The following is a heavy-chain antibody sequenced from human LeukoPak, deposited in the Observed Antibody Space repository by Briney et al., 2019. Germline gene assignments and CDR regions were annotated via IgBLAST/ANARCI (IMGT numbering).Heavy chain of an antibody. J-gene: IGHJ4*02. CDR3: ARDFWRYCSGGSCYFDY. D-gene: IGHD2-15*01. Sequence: GGSLRLSCAASGFTFSDYYMSWIRQAPGKGLEWVSYITSSGSTINYADSVKGRFTISRDNAKNSLYLQMNSLRAEDTAVYYCARDFWRYCSGGSCYFDYWGQGTLVTVSS. CDR2: ITSSGSTI. V-gene: IGHV3-11*04. CDR1: GFTFSDYY.